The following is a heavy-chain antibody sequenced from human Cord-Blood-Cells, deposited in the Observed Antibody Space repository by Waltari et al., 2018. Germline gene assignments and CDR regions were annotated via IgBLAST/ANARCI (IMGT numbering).Heavy chain of an antibody. J-gene: IGHJ3*02. Sequence: QVQLQESGPGLVKPSETLSLTCAVPGYSISSGYYWGWIRPPPGKGLEWIGSIYHSGSTYYNPSLKSRVTISVDTSKNQFSLKLSSVTAADTAVYYCARDRPLYSYYDFWSGYYDAFDIWGQGTMVTVSS. CDR3: ARDRPLYSYYDFWSGYYDAFDI. V-gene: IGHV4-38-2*02. D-gene: IGHD3-3*01. CDR2: IYHSGST. CDR1: GYSISSGYY.